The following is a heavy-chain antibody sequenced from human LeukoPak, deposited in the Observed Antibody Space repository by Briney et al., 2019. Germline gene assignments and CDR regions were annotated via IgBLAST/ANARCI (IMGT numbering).Heavy chain of an antibody. CDR3: ARESEVTMVRRDPPRFDP. J-gene: IGHJ5*02. Sequence: GSSVKVSCKASGGTFSSYAISWVRQAPGQGLEWMGGIIPIFGTANYAQKFQGRVTITADKSTSTAYMELSSLRSEDTAVYYCARESEVTMVRRDPPRFDPWGQGTLVTVSS. V-gene: IGHV1-69*06. D-gene: IGHD3-10*01. CDR1: GGTFSSYA. CDR2: IIPIFGTA.